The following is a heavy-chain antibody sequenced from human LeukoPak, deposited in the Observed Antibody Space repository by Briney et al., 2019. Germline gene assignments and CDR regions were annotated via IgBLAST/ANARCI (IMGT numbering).Heavy chain of an antibody. Sequence: GGSLRLSCAASGFTFSSYAMSWVRQAPGKGLEWVSGISGSGGTTYHADSVKGQFTISRDNSKNTLYLQMNSLRAEDTAVYYCAKESGGGYYLLFDYWGQGTLVTVSS. CDR3: AKESGGGYYLLFDY. J-gene: IGHJ4*02. V-gene: IGHV3-23*01. CDR2: ISGSGGTT. CDR1: GFTFSSYA. D-gene: IGHD3-22*01.